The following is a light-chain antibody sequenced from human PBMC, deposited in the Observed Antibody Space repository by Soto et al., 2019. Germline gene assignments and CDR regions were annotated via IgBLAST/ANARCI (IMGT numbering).Light chain of an antibody. Sequence: DIQMTQSPSSLSASVGDKVTITCRASQSIGIFLNWYQQKPGKAPQLLIYAASSLQSGVPSRFSASGSGTDFTLTISSLQNEDFATYYCQQSYNIVTFGGGTKVEF. CDR3: QQSYNIVT. J-gene: IGKJ4*01. CDR1: QSIGIF. V-gene: IGKV1-39*01. CDR2: AAS.